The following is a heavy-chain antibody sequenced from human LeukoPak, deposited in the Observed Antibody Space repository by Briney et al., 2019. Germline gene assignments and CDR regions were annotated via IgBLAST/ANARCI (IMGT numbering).Heavy chain of an antibody. CDR2: ISSSSSYI. CDR1: GFTFSSYS. Sequence: GGSLRLSCAASGFTFSSYSMNWVRQAPGKGLEWVSSISSSSSYIYYADSVKGRFTISRDNAKNSLYLQMNSLRAEDTAVHYCARVVDYDFWSGPYYYYYYMDVWGKGTTVTVSS. D-gene: IGHD3-3*01. J-gene: IGHJ6*03. V-gene: IGHV3-21*01. CDR3: ARVVDYDFWSGPYYYYYYMDV.